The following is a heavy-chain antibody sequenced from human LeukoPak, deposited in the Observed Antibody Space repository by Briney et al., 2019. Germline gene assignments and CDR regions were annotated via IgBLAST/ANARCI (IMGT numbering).Heavy chain of an antibody. CDR1: GYTFTGYY. CDR3: ARAPQVLRYFDWLLPANYYYYYMDV. V-gene: IGHV1-2*02. D-gene: IGHD3-9*01. J-gene: IGHJ6*03. CDR2: INPNSGGT. Sequence: ASVKVSCKASGYTFTGYYMHWVRQAPGQGLEWMGWINPNSGGTNYAQKFQGRVTMTTDTSTSTVYMELRSLRSDDTAVYYCARAPQVLRYFDWLLPANYYYYYMDVWGKGTTVTVSS.